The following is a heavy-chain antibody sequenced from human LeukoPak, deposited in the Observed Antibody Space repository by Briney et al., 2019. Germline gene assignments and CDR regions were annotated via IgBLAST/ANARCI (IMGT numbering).Heavy chain of an antibody. CDR1: GFNFANHA. Sequence: GGSLRPSCAASGFNFANHAMSWVRQTPGKGLEWVSAISGGGDITYYADSVTGRFTISRDNSKDTLFLQMHSLRPGDTAVYYCVREDTPATANYWGQGTLVTISS. CDR3: VREDTPATANY. V-gene: IGHV3-23*01. CDR2: ISGGGDIT. D-gene: IGHD2-21*02. J-gene: IGHJ4*02.